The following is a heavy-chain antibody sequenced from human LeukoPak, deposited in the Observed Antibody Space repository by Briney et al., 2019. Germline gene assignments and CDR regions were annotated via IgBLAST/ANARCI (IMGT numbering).Heavy chain of an antibody. CDR2: ISGSGGST. Sequence: GGSLRLSCAASGFTFSSYAMSWVRQAPGKGLEWVSAISGSGGSTYYADSVKGRFTISRDNSKNTLYLQMNSLRAEDTAVYYCAKDTPMKNIPTYYDYVWGSYRYGGYFDYWGQGTLVTVSS. J-gene: IGHJ4*02. CDR3: AKDTPMKNIPTYYDYVWGSYRYGGYFDY. CDR1: GFTFSSYA. V-gene: IGHV3-23*01. D-gene: IGHD3-16*02.